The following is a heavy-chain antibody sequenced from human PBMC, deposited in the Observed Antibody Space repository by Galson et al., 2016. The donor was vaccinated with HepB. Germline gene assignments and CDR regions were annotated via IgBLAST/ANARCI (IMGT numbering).Heavy chain of an antibody. Sequence: SLRLSCAASGFTFSTSGPNWVRQAPGKGLQWISYISSRISTIYYADSVMGRFTISRDNAKNSVYLQMNSLRDEDTGVYFCARGRSILERGWYWFDPWGQGTMVTVSS. D-gene: IGHD6-19*01. CDR3: ARGRSILERGWYWFDP. V-gene: IGHV3-48*02. CDR1: GFTFSTSG. CDR2: ISSRISTI. J-gene: IGHJ5*01.